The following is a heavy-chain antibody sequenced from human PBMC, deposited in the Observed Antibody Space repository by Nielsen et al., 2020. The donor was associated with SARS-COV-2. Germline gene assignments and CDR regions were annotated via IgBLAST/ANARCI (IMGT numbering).Heavy chain of an antibody. CDR1: GFTFSSYA. D-gene: IGHD3-10*01. V-gene: IGHV3-23*01. Sequence: GESLKISCAASGFTFSSYAMSWVRQAPGKGLEWVSAISGSGGSTYYADSVKGRFTISRDNSKNTLYLQMNSLRAEDTAVYYCARDLTVTMVRGVTPSGGMDVWGQGTTVTVS. J-gene: IGHJ6*02. CDR3: ARDLTVTMVRGVTPSGGMDV. CDR2: ISGSGGST.